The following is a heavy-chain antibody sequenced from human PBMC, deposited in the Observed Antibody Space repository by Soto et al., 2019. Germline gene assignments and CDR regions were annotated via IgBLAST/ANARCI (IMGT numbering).Heavy chain of an antibody. V-gene: IGHV1-69*08. CDR1: GGTFSSYT. J-gene: IGHJ4*02. CDR2: IIPSLGIA. D-gene: IGHD6-13*01. CDR3: ARERGSSSWSTDY. Sequence: QVQLVQSGAEVKKPGSSVKVSCKASGGTFSSYTISWVRQAPGQGLEWMGRIIPSLGIANYAQKFQGRVTITADKSTSTAYMELSSLRSEDTAVYYCARERGSSSWSTDYWGQGTLVTVSS.